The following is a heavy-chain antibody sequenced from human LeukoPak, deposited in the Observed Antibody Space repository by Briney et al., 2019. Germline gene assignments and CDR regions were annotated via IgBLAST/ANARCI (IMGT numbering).Heavy chain of an antibody. CDR1: AFTFSDYS. V-gene: IGHV3-21*01. CDR3: ARDSGYDLDY. Sequence: GGSLRLSCAAPAFTFSDYSMNWVRQATGKGLEWVSSISSSSTYIYYADSVKGRFTISRDNAKNSLYLQMNSLRAEDTAVYYCARDSGYDLDYWGQGTLVTVSS. J-gene: IGHJ4*02. D-gene: IGHD5-12*01. CDR2: ISSSSTYI.